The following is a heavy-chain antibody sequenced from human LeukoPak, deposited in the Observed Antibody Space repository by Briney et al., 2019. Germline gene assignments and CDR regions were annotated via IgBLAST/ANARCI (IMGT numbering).Heavy chain of an antibody. CDR1: GFTLSSHA. V-gene: IGHV3-30*01. CDR2: ISYDGSNS. J-gene: IGHJ3*02. Sequence: GRSLRLSCAASGFTLSSHAMHWVRQAPGKGLEWVAVISYDGSNSYYADSVKGRFTISRDNSKNTLYLQMNSLRAEDTAVYYCARSSSSAFDIWGQGTMVTVSS. CDR3: ARSSSSAFDI. D-gene: IGHD2-2*01.